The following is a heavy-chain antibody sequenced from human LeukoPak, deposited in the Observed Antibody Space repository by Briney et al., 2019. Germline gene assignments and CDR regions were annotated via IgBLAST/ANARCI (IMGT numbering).Heavy chain of an antibody. J-gene: IGHJ6*03. V-gene: IGHV3-30*02. CDR2: IRFDGGQK. CDR3: AKARVVYDILTGYSPVYQYMDV. CDR1: GFTFNTYG. D-gene: IGHD3-9*01. Sequence: GGSLRLSCAASGFTFNTYGMHWVRQAPGKGLEWVTFIRFDGGQKYYADSVKGRFTISRDNSKNTLYLQINSLRPEDTAVYYCAKARVVYDILTGYSPVYQYMDVWGKGTTVTISS.